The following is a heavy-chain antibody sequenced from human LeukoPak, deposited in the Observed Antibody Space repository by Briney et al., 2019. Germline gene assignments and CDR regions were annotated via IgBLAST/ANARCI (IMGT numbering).Heavy chain of an antibody. V-gene: IGHV1-24*01. CDR2: FDPEDGET. D-gene: IGHD3-16*01. J-gene: IGHJ4*02. CDR3: ATEGGFGGYF. Sequence: ASVKVSCKVSGYTPTELSMHWVRQAPGKGLEWMGGFDPEDGETIYAQKFQGRVTMTEDTSTDTAYMELSSLRSEDRAVYYGATEGGFGGYFWGQGTLVTVSS. CDR1: GYTPTELS.